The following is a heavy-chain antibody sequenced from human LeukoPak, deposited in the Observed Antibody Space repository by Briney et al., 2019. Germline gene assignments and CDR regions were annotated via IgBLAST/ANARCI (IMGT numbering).Heavy chain of an antibody. CDR1: GGTFSSYA. Sequence: SAKVSCKASGGTFSSYAISWVRQAPGQGLEWMGGIIPIFGTANYAQKFQGRVTITTDESTSTAYMELRSLRSEDTAVYYCAIKAGPYDSSGYYYWGQGTLVTVSS. J-gene: IGHJ4*02. CDR2: IIPIFGTA. V-gene: IGHV1-69*05. CDR3: AIKAGPYDSSGYYY. D-gene: IGHD3-22*01.